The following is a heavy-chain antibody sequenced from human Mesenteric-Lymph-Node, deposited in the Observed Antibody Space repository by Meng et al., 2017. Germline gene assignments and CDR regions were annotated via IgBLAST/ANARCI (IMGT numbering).Heavy chain of an antibody. CDR2: ISGSGVHK. V-gene: IGHV3-23*01. CDR1: GFTVSSNY. J-gene: IGHJ4*02. CDR3: AKALKSGGYWFEGGSDH. Sequence: GESLKISCAASGFTVSSNYMSWVRQAPGKGLEWVSSISGSGVHKYYAASVKGRFSISRDNSKNTVSLQMSTLRAEDTAIYYCAKALKSGGYWFEGGSDHWGQGVLVTSPQ. D-gene: IGHD2-21*01.